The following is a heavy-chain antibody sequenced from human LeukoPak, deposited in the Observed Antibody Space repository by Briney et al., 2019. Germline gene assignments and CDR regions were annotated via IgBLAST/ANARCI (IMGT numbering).Heavy chain of an antibody. CDR3: ATIRVITIFGVVMENWFDP. J-gene: IGHJ5*02. V-gene: IGHV3-21*01. CDR1: GFTVSSNY. Sequence: SGGSLRLSCAASGFTVSSNYMSWVRQAPGKGLEWVSSISSSSSYIYYADSVKGRFTISRDNAKNSLYLQMNSLRAEDTAVYYCATIRVITIFGVVMENWFDPWGQGTLVTVSS. CDR2: ISSSSSYI. D-gene: IGHD3-3*01.